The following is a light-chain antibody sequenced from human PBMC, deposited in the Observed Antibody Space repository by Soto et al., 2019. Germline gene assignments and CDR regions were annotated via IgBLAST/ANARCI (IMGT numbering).Light chain of an antibody. Sequence: EIVLTQSPATLSLSPGERATLSCRASQSVSSYLAWYQQKPGQAPRLLIYDASNRATGIPARFSGSGSGTDFTLTISSLEPEDFAVYYCQQRSNWPTTFGKGPKLEIK. CDR1: QSVSSY. J-gene: IGKJ2*01. V-gene: IGKV3-11*01. CDR2: DAS. CDR3: QQRSNWPTT.